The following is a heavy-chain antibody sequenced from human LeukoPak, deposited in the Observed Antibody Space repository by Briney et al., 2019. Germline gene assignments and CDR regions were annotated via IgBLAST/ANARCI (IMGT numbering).Heavy chain of an antibody. V-gene: IGHV1-18*01. D-gene: IGHD6-13*01. J-gene: IGHJ5*02. CDR3: ARVYSSSWYNWFDP. CDR1: GYTFTSYD. Sequence: ASVKVSCKASGYTFTSYDINWVRQAPGQGLEWMGWISAYSGNTNYAQKLQGRVTMTTDTSTSTAYMELRSLRSDDTAVYYCARVYSSSWYNWFDPWGQGTLVTVSS. CDR2: ISAYSGNT.